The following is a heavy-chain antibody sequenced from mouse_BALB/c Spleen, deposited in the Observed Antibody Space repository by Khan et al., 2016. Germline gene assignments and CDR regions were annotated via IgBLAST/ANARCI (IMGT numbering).Heavy chain of an antibody. V-gene: IGHV9-3-1*01. CDR1: GYPFTNYG. D-gene: IGHD1-1*01. J-gene: IGHJ1*01. CDR2: INTYSGES. Sequence: QIQLVQSGPELKKPGKTVKIPCKASGYPFTNYGMNWVKQAPGKGLKWMGWINTYSGESTYADDFKGRFAFSLEISANTAYLQINNLKNEDTATYFCARYRYYYGSSRYVDVWGAGTTVTVSS. CDR3: ARYRYYYGSSRYVDV.